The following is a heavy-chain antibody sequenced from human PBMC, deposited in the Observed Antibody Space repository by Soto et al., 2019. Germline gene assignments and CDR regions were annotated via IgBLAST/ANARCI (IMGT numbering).Heavy chain of an antibody. Sequence: VASVKVSCKASGGTFSSYAISWVRQAPGQGLEWMGGIIPISGTANYAQKFQGRVTITADESTSTAYMELSSLRSEDTAVYYCASLPITMIVVDTLPSWGQGTLVTVSS. D-gene: IGHD3-22*01. CDR3: ASLPITMIVVDTLPS. CDR2: IIPISGTA. J-gene: IGHJ5*02. V-gene: IGHV1-69*13. CDR1: GGTFSSYA.